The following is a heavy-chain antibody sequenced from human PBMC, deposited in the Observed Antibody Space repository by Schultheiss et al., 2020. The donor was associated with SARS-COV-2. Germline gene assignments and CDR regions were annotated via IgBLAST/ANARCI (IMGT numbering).Heavy chain of an antibody. Sequence: SETLSLTCAVYGGSFSGYYWSWIRQPPGKGLEWIGYIYYSGSTNYNPSLKSRVTISVDKSKNQFSLKLSSVTAADTAVYYCARVTNHIVVVTGAEPRDDAFDIWGQGTMVTVSS. CDR3: ARVTNHIVVVTGAEPRDDAFDI. D-gene: IGHD2-21*02. V-gene: IGHV4-59*12. CDR1: GGSFSGYY. CDR2: IYYSGST. J-gene: IGHJ3*02.